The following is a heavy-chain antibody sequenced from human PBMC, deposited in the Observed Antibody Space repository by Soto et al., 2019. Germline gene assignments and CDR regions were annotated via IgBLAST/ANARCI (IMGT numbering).Heavy chain of an antibody. CDR3: ARDSSFGSPSGGDY. CDR2: IIPIFGTA. D-gene: IGHD1-26*01. V-gene: IGHV1-69*13. J-gene: IGHJ4*02. CDR1: GGTFSSYA. Sequence: SVKVSCKASGGTFSSYAISWVRQAPGQGLEWMGGIIPIFGTANYAQKFQGRVTITADESTSTTYMELSSLRSEDTAVYYCARDSSFGSPSGGDYWGQGTLVTVSS.